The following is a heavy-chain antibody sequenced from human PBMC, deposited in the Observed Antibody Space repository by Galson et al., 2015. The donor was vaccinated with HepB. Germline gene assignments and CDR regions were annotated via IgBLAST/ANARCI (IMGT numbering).Heavy chain of an antibody. CDR1: AGSISGGDYY. CDR3: ARGGYYDFRSGSSRLNWFDP. CDR2: IYHTGTT. Sequence: TLSLTCSVSAGSISGGDYYWSWIRQHPREGLEWIGYIYHTGTTHYNPSLKSRVTISLDTSKSQFSLNLNSVTAADTAVYFCARGGYYDFRSGSSRLNWFDPWGQGTLVTGSS. D-gene: IGHD3-3*01. J-gene: IGHJ5*02. V-gene: IGHV4-31*03.